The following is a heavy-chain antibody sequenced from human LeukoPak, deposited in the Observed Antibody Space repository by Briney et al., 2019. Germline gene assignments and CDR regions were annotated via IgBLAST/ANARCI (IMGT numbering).Heavy chain of an antibody. CDR3: ARGFGSYNPLFRY. J-gene: IGHJ4*02. CDR2: MNPNSGNT. CDR1: GYTFTNYD. V-gene: IGHV1-8*03. Sequence: ASVKVSCKASGYTFTNYDINWVRQATGQELEWMGWMNPNSGNTGYAQKFQGRVTITRNTSISTAYMELSSLRSEDTAVYYCARGFGSYNPLFRYWGQGTLVTVSS. D-gene: IGHD1-26*01.